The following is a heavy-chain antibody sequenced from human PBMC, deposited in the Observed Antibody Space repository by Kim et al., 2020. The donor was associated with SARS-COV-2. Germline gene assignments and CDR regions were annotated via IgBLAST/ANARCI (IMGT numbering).Heavy chain of an antibody. Sequence: SETLSLTCVVSGASISSSSCWSWVRQPPGKGLAWIGEVDHSGTTSYNVSLQSRVTISVDKSKNQFSLRLNSVSAADTAVYYCARGVSSVWTLWAWFDPWG. J-gene: IGHJ5*02. D-gene: IGHD3-22*01. V-gene: IGHV4-4*02. CDR1: GASISSSSC. CDR2: VDHSGTT. CDR3: ARGVSSVWTLWAWFDP.